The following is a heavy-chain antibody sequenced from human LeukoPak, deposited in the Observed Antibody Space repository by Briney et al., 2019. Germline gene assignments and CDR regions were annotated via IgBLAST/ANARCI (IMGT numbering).Heavy chain of an antibody. CDR3: ARAFQWSGDY. J-gene: IGHJ4*02. CDR1: GLTFSIYG. D-gene: IGHD2-15*01. CDR2: IRDDGSSE. V-gene: IGHV3-30*02. Sequence: GGSLRLSCAVSGLTFSIYGMHWVRQAPGKGLEWVTFIRDDGSSEHYADSVKGRFTVSRDHSKNTLYLQMNSLTLEDTAVYYCARAFQWSGDYWGQGTLVTVSS.